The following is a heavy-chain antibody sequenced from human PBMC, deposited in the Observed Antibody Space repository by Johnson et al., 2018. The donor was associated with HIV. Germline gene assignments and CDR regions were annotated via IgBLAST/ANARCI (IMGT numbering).Heavy chain of an antibody. CDR1: GFSFSDYG. Sequence: QVQLVESGGGVVQPGRSLRLSCAASGFSFSDYGIHWVRQAPGKGLEWVAVISYDGSNKYYADLVKGRFTISRDNSRNTLYLQMNLLRPEDTAVYYCASGVTARAPVFIWGQGTMVTVSS. CDR2: ISYDGSNK. V-gene: IGHV3-30*03. J-gene: IGHJ3*02. D-gene: IGHD6-6*01. CDR3: ASGVTARAPVFI.